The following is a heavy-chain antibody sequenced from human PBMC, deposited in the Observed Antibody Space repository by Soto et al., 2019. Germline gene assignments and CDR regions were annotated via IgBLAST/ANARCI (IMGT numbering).Heavy chain of an antibody. CDR1: GGTFSSYS. CDR3: ARDGGRHSGGIDS. V-gene: IGHV1-69*01. Sequence: QVQLVQSGAEGKKPGSSVKVSCKASGGTFSSYSINWVRQAPGQGLEWVGEIIPIFSTANYAQKFQGRVTITADESTSTAYMELSSLRSEDTAVYYCARDGGRHSGGIDSWGQGTLVTVSS. D-gene: IGHD1-26*01. J-gene: IGHJ4*02. CDR2: IIPIFSTA.